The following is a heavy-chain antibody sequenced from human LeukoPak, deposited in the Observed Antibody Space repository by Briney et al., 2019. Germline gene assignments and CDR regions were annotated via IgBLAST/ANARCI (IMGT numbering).Heavy chain of an antibody. CDR1: GFTFSSYV. J-gene: IGHJ4*02. CDR3: TKSGFYGDFVFDY. D-gene: IGHD4-17*01. Sequence: PGGSLRLSCAASGFTFSSYVMSWVRQAPGKGLEWVSAISGSGGSTYYADSVKGRFTISRDNSKNTLYLQMNSLRAEDTAVYYCTKSGFYGDFVFDYWGQGTLVTVSS. CDR2: ISGSGGST. V-gene: IGHV3-23*01.